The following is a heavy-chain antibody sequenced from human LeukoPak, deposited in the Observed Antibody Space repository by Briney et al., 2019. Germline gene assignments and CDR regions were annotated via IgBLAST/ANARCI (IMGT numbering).Heavy chain of an antibody. Sequence: GASVKVSCKASGGTFSRYGINWVRQAPGQGLEWMGGTIPIFGAANYAQKFQGRVTITADTSTNTAYMELGSLRSEDAAVYYCARAARTLFGVFIIAAFDIWGQGTMVTVSS. J-gene: IGHJ3*02. CDR1: GGTFSRYG. CDR2: TIPIFGAA. CDR3: ARAARTLFGVFIIAAFDI. D-gene: IGHD3-3*01. V-gene: IGHV1-69*06.